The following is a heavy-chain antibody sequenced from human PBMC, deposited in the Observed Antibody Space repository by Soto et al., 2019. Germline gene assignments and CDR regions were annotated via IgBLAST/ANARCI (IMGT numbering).Heavy chain of an antibody. CDR2: ISSSGSAT. J-gene: IGHJ6*02. V-gene: IGHV3-11*01. CDR1: GFSFSDYY. CDR3: EGEWRHTVDIAEDYYYGLDV. D-gene: IGHD5-12*01. Sequence: GGSLRLSCAASGFSFSDYYMSWIRQAPGKGLEWVSYISSSGSATYYADSVKGRFTISRDNAKNSLSLQMNSLRAEDTAVYYCEGEWRHTVDIAEDYYYGLDVWGQGTTVTVSS.